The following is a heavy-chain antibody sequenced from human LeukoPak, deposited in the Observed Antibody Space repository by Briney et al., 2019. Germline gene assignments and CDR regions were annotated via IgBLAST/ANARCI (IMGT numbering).Heavy chain of an antibody. J-gene: IGHJ5*02. CDR1: GDSISSGDYS. CDR2: IFHSGNS. Sequence: SQTLSLTYAVSGDSISSGDYSWSWLRQPSGKGLEWIGYIFHSGNSYYNPSLKSRVTISVDKSKNQFSLRLTSVTAADTAVYYCARELWFVNAPGSWLDLWGQGALVTVSS. V-gene: IGHV4-30-2*01. CDR3: ARELWFVNAPGSWLDL. D-gene: IGHD3-10*01.